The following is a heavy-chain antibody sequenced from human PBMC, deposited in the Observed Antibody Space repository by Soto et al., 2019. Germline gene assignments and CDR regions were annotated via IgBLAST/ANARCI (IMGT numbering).Heavy chain of an antibody. CDR3: ARTGVDDYGDTYYYYGMDV. CDR2: IKQDGSEK. CDR1: GFTFSSYW. D-gene: IGHD4-17*01. Sequence: HPGGSLRLSCAASGFTFSSYWMSWVRQAPGKGLEWVANIKQDGSEKYYVDSVKGRFTISRDNAKNSLYLQMNSLRAEDTAVYYCARTGVDDYGDTYYYYGMDVWGQGTTVTVSS. V-gene: IGHV3-7*01. J-gene: IGHJ6*02.